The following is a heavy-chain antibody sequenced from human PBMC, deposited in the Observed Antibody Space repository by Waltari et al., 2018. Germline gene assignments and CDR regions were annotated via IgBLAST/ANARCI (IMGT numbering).Heavy chain of an antibody. D-gene: IGHD4-4*01. CDR3: ARDMGIYTNYAAY. CDR2: RNEDESEK. J-gene: IGHJ4*02. Sequence: EVQLVESGGGLVQPGGSLRLSCVASGFTFSWNWMSWLRQAPGKGLEWVANRNEDESEKFYADSVKGRFTISRDNANNSLYLQMNSLRVEDTAYYYCARDMGIYTNYAAYWGQGTLVTVSS. V-gene: IGHV3-7*01. CDR1: GFTFSWNW.